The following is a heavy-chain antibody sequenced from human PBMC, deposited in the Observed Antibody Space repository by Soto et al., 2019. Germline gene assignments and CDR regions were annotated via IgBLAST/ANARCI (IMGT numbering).Heavy chain of an antibody. CDR2: TRDKGNRYAT. CDR1: GITLSDHD. Sequence: PGGSLRLSCAASGITLSDHDMDWVRQGPGKGLEWVGRTRDKGNRYATEYAASVKGRFSISRDDSKNSLYLQMNSLKFEDTAVYYWVRENRRDYNYGMDVWGQGTTGTVSS. V-gene: IGHV3-72*01. D-gene: IGHD3-10*01. CDR3: VRENRRDYNYGMDV. J-gene: IGHJ6*02.